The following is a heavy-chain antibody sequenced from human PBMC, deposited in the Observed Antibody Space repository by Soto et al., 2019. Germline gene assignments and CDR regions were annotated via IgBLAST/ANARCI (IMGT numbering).Heavy chain of an antibody. CDR1: GFTFSSYS. CDR2: ISSSSSTI. J-gene: IGHJ6*02. V-gene: IGHV3-48*02. D-gene: IGHD5-18*01. CDR3: ARGGGGYSYGYYYYGMDV. Sequence: GGSLRLSCAASGFTFSSYSMNWVRQAPGKGLEWVSYISSSSSTIYYADSVKGRFTISRDNAKNSLYLQMNSLRDEDTAVYYCARGGGGYSYGYYYYGMDVWGQGTTVTVSS.